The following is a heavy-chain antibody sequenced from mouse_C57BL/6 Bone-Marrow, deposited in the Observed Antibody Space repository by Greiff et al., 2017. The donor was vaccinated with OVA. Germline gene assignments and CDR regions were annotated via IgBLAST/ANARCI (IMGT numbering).Heavy chain of an antibody. CDR1: GFTFSDYY. J-gene: IGHJ4*01. D-gene: IGHD2-12*01. V-gene: IGHV5-16*01. CDR2: INYDGSST. CDR3: ARGYLGPYYAMDY. Sequence: DVKLVESEGGLVQPGSSLKLSCTASGFTFSDYYMAWVRQVPEKGLEWVANINYDGSSTYYLDSLKSRFIISRDNAKNILYLQMSSLKSEDTATYYCARGYLGPYYAMDYWGQGTSVTVSS.